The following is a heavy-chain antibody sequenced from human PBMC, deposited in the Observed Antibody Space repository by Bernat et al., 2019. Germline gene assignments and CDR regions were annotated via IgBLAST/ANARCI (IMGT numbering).Heavy chain of an antibody. D-gene: IGHD4-23*01. CDR2: IWYDGNKK. V-gene: IGHV3-33*06. CDR1: GFTFTSYG. CDR3: AKPPGESWGLGGYFDY. J-gene: IGHJ4*02. Sequence: QVQLVESGGGVVQSGTSLRLSCAASGFTFTSYGFHWVRLAPGKGLEWVAVIWYDGNKKYYADSVKGRFTVSKDNSKKTLYLQMTSLRAEDTAVYYCAKPPGESWGLGGYFDYWGQGTLVTVSS.